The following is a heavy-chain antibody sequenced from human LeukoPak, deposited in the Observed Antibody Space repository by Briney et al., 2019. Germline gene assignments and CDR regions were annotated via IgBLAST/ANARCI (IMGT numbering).Heavy chain of an antibody. CDR3: ACQLSGSYLYNWFDP. D-gene: IGHD1-26*01. CDR1: GGSISSYY. Sequence: SETLSLTCTVSGGSISSYYWSWIRQPAGKGLEWIGRIYTSGSTNYNPSLKSRVTMSVDTSKNQFSLKLSSVTAADTAVYYCACQLSGSYLYNWFDPXXXXXXVTXSS. V-gene: IGHV4-4*07. CDR2: IYTSGST. J-gene: IGHJ5*02.